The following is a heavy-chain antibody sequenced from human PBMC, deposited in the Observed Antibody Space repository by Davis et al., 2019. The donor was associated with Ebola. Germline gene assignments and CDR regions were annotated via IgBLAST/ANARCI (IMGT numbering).Heavy chain of an antibody. J-gene: IGHJ6*04. V-gene: IGHV3-30-3*01. CDR3: ARGVRVGGVEYYGMDV. D-gene: IGHD1-26*01. CDR2: ISYDGSNE. Sequence: PGGSLRLSCAASGFTFSSYAMDWVRQAPGKGLEWVALISYDGSNEHNADSVKGRFTISRDNSKNTLYLQMNSLGAEDTAVYYCARGVRVGGVEYYGMDVWGKGTTVTVSS. CDR1: GFTFSSYA.